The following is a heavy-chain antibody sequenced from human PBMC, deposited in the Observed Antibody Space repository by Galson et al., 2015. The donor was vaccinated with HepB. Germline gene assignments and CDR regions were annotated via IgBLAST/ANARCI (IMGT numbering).Heavy chain of an antibody. V-gene: IGHV1-46*01. CDR3: ARDIFVGGINSGCYWGTDY. J-gene: IGHJ4*02. CDR2: INPSGGST. Sequence: SVKVSCKASGYTFTSYYMHWVRQAPGQGLEWMGIINPSGGSTSYAQKFQGRVTMTRDTSTSTVYMELSSLRSEDTAVYYCARDIFVGGINSGCYWGTDYWGQGTLVTVSS. D-gene: IGHD3-22*01. CDR1: GYTFTSYY.